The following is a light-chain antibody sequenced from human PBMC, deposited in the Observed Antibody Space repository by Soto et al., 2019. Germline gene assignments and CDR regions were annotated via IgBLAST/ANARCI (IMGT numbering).Light chain of an antibody. V-gene: IGLV2-23*01. CDR2: EGT. CDR1: SSDVGNYDL. CDR3: CSSAGSGTYA. Sequence: QSAVRHAASVSGSPGEWLGICCTGTSSDVGNYDLVSWYQQHPGKAPKLMIYEGTKRPSGVSNRFSGSKSGNTASLTISGLQAEDEADYYCCSSAGSGTYAFGTGTKVTV. J-gene: IGLJ1*01.